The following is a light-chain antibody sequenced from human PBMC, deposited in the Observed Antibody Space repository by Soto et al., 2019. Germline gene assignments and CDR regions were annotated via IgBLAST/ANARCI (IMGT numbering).Light chain of an antibody. CDR1: QGFGSY. J-gene: IGKJ4*01. Sequence: DIQLTQSPSFLSASVGDRITITCRASQGFGSYLAWYQQKPGKAPKLLIYAASTLHSGVPSRFSGSGSGTEFTLTISSLQPVDFATYYCQQPGTFGGGTKVEIK. V-gene: IGKV1-9*01. CDR3: QQPGT. CDR2: AAS.